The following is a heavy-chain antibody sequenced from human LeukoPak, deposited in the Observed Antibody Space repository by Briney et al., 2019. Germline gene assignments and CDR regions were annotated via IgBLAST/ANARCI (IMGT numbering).Heavy chain of an antibody. V-gene: IGHV3-30*04. D-gene: IGHD3-10*01. J-gene: IGHJ4*02. CDR2: ISYDGSNK. CDR1: AFTFSSYA. CDR3: AKGGELTSYYFDY. Sequence: PGRSLRLSCAASAFTFSSYAMHWVRQAPGKGLEWVAVISYDGSNKYYADSVKGRFTISRDNSKNTLYLQMNSLRAEDTAVYYCAKGGELTSYYFDYWGQGTLVTVSS.